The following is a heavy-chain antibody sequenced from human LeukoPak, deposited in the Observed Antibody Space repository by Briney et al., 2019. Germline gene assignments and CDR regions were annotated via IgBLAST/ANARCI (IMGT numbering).Heavy chain of an antibody. Sequence: SETLSLTCAVYGGSFSGYYWSWIRQPPGKGLEWIGEINHSGSTNYNPSLKSRVTISADTSKNQFSLKLSSVTAADTAVYYCARRRGYYYGSRAFDYWGQGTLVTVSS. J-gene: IGHJ4*02. D-gene: IGHD3-22*01. V-gene: IGHV4-34*01. CDR1: GGSFSGYY. CDR3: ARRRGYYYGSRAFDY. CDR2: INHSGST.